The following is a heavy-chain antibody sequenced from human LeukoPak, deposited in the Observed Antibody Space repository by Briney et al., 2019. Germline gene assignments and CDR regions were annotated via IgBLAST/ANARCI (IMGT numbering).Heavy chain of an antibody. CDR2: FSSSSNYI. V-gene: IGHV3-21*01. D-gene: IGHD6-6*01. J-gene: IGHJ6*03. CDR1: GFPFSSYS. Sequence: GVPLRLFCAASGFPFSSYSMKCVRGARGEGLEWVSSFSSSSNYIYYADSVKARFNISRDHAKNSLDLQMNSRRGEDTAVYYCAREGSSSYYMYVWGKGTTVSVSS. CDR3: AREGSSSYYMYV.